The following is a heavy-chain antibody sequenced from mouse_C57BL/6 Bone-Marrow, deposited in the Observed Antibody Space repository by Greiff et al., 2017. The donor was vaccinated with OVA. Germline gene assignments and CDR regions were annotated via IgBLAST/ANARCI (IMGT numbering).Heavy chain of an antibody. J-gene: IGHJ2*01. CDR3: ARGKSNWDGGY. D-gene: IGHD4-1*01. Sequence: QVQLQQSGAELARPGASVKLSCKASGYTFTSYGISWVKQRTGQGLEWIGEIYPRSGNTYYNEKSKGKATLTADKSSSTAYMELRSLTSEDSAVYFCARGKSNWDGGYWGQGTTLTVSS. CDR1: GYTFTSYG. CDR2: IYPRSGNT. V-gene: IGHV1-81*01.